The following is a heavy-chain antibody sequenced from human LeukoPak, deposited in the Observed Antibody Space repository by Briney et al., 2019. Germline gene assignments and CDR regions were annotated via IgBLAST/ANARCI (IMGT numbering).Heavy chain of an antibody. J-gene: IGHJ4*02. V-gene: IGHV4-61*02. D-gene: IGHD6-19*01. Sequence: SQTLSLTXTVSGGSISSGSYYWSWIRQPAGKGLEWIGRIYTSGSTNYNPPLKSRVTISVDTSKNQFSLKLSSVTAADTAVYYCASGPDEQWLVPFDYWGQGTLVTVSS. CDR2: IYTSGST. CDR3: ASGPDEQWLVPFDY. CDR1: GGSISSGSYY.